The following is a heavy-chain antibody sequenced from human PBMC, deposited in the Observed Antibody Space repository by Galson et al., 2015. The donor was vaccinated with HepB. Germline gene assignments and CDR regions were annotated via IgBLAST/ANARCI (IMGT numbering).Heavy chain of an antibody. CDR2: IKGDGSEK. CDR1: GFTFSIYW. D-gene: IGHD6-19*01. V-gene: IGHV3-7*03. J-gene: IGHJ4*02. CDR3: VKDWESSVVGIADY. Sequence: SLRLSCAASGFTFSIYWMSWVRQGPGKGLEWVANIKGDGSEKYYVDSVKGRFTISRDNGKNSLYLEMNSLRTEDTAFYYCVKDWESSVVGIADYWGQGALVTVSS.